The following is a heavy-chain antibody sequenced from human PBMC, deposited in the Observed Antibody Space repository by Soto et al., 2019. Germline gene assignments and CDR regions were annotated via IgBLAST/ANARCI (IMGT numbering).Heavy chain of an antibody. V-gene: IGHV3-23*01. Sequence: PGGSLRLSCAASRFTSGYHAMTWVRQAPGKGLDWVSTISSNGEHIHYADSVNGRFIISSDKSSNAGALQMNSLRAEDTAVDYCGSGVSAHLDSWGHGTMVTVSS. CDR1: RFTSGYHA. CDR2: ISSNGEHI. D-gene: IGHD2-8*01. CDR3: GSGVSAHLDS. J-gene: IGHJ5*01.